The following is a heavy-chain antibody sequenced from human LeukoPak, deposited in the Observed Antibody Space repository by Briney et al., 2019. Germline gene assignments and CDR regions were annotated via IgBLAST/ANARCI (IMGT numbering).Heavy chain of an antibody. J-gene: IGHJ4*02. CDR1: GFTFSSYA. D-gene: IGHD6-19*01. CDR2: ISCDGSNK. CDR3: ARGRYSSGWYYFDY. V-gene: IGHV3-30*04. Sequence: GGSLRLSCAASGFTFSSYAMHWVRQAPGKGLEWVAVISCDGSNKYYADSVKGRFTISRDNSKNTLYLQMNSLGAEDTAVYYCARGRYSSGWYYFDYWGQGTLVTVSS.